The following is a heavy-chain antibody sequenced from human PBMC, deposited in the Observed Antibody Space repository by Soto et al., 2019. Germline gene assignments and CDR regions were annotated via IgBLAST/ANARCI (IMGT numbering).Heavy chain of an antibody. CDR3: PTPRSSFQWPPFDP. V-gene: IGHV3-30*02. CDR2: IFSDGTRD. Sequence: GSLRLSCAACGWAFRSVGIHCVRQAPWKGLGLVGCIFSDGTRDDFADSGKSRFAISRDNWTRTLYLQMNRLKVEDTAVYFCPTPRSSFQWPPFDPWGYGTGVTVS. D-gene: IGHD6-19*01. J-gene: IGHJ5*02. CDR1: GWAFRSVG.